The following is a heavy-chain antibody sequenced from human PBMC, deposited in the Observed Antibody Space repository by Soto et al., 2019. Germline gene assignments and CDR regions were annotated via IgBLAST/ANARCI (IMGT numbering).Heavy chain of an antibody. J-gene: IGHJ4*02. CDR1: GFTFSSYS. D-gene: IGHD5-18*01. CDR2: ISTTSSTI. V-gene: IGHV3-48*02. Sequence: EVQLVESGGGLVQPGGSLRLSCAASGFTFSSYSMSWVRQAPGKGLEWVSYISTTSSTIYYADSVKGRFTISRDNAKNSLYLQMNSLRDEDTAVYYCARGATWDSYGKPRAEYWGQGTLVNVSS. CDR3: ARGATWDSYGKPRAEY.